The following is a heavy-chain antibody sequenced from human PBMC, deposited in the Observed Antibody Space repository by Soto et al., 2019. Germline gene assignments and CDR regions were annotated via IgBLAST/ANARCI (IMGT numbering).Heavy chain of an antibody. D-gene: IGHD5-18*01. J-gene: IGHJ4*02. CDR3: AKDDGYSARGFDY. Sequence: GGSLRLSCAASGFTVSRNYMSWVRQAPGKGLEWVSVTYSGGTTYYADSVKGRFTISRDNSKNTLYLQMNSLRAEDTAVYYCAKDDGYSARGFDYWGQGTLVTVSS. CDR2: TYSGGTT. CDR1: GFTVSRNY. V-gene: IGHV3-53*01.